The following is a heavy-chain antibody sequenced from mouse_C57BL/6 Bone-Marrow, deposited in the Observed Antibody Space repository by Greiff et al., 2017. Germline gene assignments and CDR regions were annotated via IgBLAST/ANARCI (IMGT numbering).Heavy chain of an antibody. J-gene: IGHJ1*01. CDR2: ISGGGGNT. CDR3: ARRYFEF. CDR1: GFTFSSYT. V-gene: IGHV5-9*01. Sequence: EVMLVESGGGLVKPGGSLKLSCAASGFTFSSYTMSWVRQTPEKRLEWVATISGGGGNTYYPDSVKGRFTISRDNDKKTLYLQMSSLRSEDTALYYWARRYFEFWGPGTTVTVAS.